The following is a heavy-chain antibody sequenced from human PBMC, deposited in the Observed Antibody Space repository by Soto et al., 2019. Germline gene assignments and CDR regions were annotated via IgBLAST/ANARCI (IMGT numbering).Heavy chain of an antibody. J-gene: IGHJ4*02. CDR3: VRGRYGSEIH. CDR1: GFSVSSNY. CDR2: VYNGGAT. V-gene: IGHV3-53*04. Sequence: EVRLVESGGGLVQPGGSLRLSCAASGFSVSSNYMTWVRQAPGKGLEWVSLVYNGGATHYAASVKGRFTISTHSSQSTLSLQMNSLRTEDTATYYCVRGRYGSEIHWGQGTKVTVSS. D-gene: IGHD3-10*01.